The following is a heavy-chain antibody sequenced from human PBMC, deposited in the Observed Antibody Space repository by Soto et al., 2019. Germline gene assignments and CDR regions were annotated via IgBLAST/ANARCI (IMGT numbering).Heavy chain of an antibody. CDR2: ISGSGDST. CDR1: GFTFRSYA. CDR3: AKGYRTSHYPIDD. D-gene: IGHD1-26*01. Sequence: GGSLRLSCTASGFTFRSYALNWVRQAPGKGPEWVSGISGSGDSTFHANSMKGRCSNSRDNSKNTEYLQLNSLKAEDTAVYNCAKGYRTSHYPIDDWGQGTLVTVSS. J-gene: IGHJ4*02. V-gene: IGHV3-23*01.